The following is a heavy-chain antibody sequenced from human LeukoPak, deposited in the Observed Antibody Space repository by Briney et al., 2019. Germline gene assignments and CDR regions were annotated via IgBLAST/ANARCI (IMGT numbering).Heavy chain of an antibody. D-gene: IGHD6-13*01. CDR1: DDSITMYY. CDR3: ARQGSSSWLPGYWFDP. J-gene: IGHJ5*02. CDR2: IYYSGST. Sequence: SETLSLTCSVSDDSITMYYWTWIRQPPGKGLEWIGSIYYSGSTYYNPSLKSRVTISVDTSKNQFSLKLSSVTAADTAVYYCARQGSSSWLPGYWFDPWGQGTLVTVSS. V-gene: IGHV4-39*01.